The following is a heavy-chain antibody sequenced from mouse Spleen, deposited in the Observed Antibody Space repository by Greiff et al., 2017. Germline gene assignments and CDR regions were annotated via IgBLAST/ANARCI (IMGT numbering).Heavy chain of an antibody. V-gene: IGHV1-19*01. CDR3: ARSGENYYGYDGAY. CDR2: INPYNGGT. D-gene: IGHD2-2*01. Sequence: EVQLQQSGPVLVKPGASVKMSCKASGYTFTDYYMNWVKQSHGKSLEWIGVINPYNGGTSYNQKFKGKATLTVDKSSSIAYMELNSLTSEDSAVYYCARSGENYYGYDGAYWGQGTLVTVSA. CDR1: GYTFTDYY. J-gene: IGHJ3*01.